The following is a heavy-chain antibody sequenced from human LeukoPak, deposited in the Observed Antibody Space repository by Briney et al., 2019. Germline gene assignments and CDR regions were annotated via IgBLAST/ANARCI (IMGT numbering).Heavy chain of an antibody. J-gene: IGHJ4*02. D-gene: IGHD3-10*01. CDR3: AKGFGNYYGSGSYDY. CDR2: ISGSGGST. V-gene: IGHV3-23*01. CDR1: GFTFSSYA. Sequence: GGSLRLSCAASGFTFSSYAMSWVRQAPGKGLEWVSAISGSGGSTYYADSVKGRFTISRDNSKNTLYLQMNSLRAKDTAVYYCAKGFGNYYGSGSYDYWGQGTLVTVSS.